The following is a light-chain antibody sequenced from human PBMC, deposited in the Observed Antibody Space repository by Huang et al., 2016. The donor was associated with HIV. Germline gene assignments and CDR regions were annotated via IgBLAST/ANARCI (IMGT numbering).Light chain of an antibody. CDR1: QGFSYY. V-gene: IGKV1-27*01. CDR2: EAS. J-gene: IGKJ2*01. Sequence: DILMTQSPSFLSASVGDRVSITCRASQGFSYYLAWYQQRPGKVPNLLISEASTLQSGVPSRFSGGGSGTDFRLIISSLQPEDVATYYCQKYNIAPYTFGQGTKL. CDR3: QKYNIAPYT.